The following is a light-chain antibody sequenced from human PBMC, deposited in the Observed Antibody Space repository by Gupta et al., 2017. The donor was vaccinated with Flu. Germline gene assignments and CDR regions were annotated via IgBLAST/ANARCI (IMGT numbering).Light chain of an antibody. CDR2: EDD. Sequence: GQAPILVVYEDDRRTSGIPERFSGSHSENTSTLTIGGAQSQDEAVYYCQSWDIYVFVVFGGGTRFTVL. CDR3: QSWDIYVFVV. J-gene: IGLJ2*01. V-gene: IGLV3-1*01.